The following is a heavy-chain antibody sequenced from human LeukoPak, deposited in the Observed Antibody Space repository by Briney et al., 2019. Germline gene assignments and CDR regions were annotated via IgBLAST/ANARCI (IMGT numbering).Heavy chain of an antibody. Sequence: GGSLRLSCAASGFTFSSYSMNWVRQAPGKGLEWVSSISSSSSYIYYADSVKCRFTISRDNAKNSLYLQMNSLRAEDTAVYYCASDNYGDYGDYWGQGTLVTVSS. J-gene: IGHJ4*02. CDR2: ISSSSSYI. CDR1: GFTFSSYS. V-gene: IGHV3-21*01. CDR3: ASDNYGDYGDY. D-gene: IGHD4-17*01.